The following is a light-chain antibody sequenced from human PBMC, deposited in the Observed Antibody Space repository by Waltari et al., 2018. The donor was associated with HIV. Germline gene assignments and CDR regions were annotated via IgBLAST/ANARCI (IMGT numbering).Light chain of an antibody. J-gene: IGLJ3*02. V-gene: IGLV3-21*04. CDR1: NISSNS. Sequence: SNVLTQPPSVSVAPGKTARITCGGYNISSNSVHWYQQKPGQAPPLVLPSDSDRPSGLPERFSGSNSGNTATLTISRVEVGDEADYYCQVWDSSSDHWVFGGGTKLTVL. CDR2: SDS. CDR3: QVWDSSSDHWV.